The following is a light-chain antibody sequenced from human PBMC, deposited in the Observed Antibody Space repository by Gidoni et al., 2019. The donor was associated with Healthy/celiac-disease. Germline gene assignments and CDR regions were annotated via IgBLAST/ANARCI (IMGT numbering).Light chain of an antibody. CDR3: QQYDNLLLT. J-gene: IGKJ4*01. CDR1: QDISNY. V-gene: IGKV1-33*01. CDR2: DAS. Sequence: DIQMTQSPSSLSASVGDRVTITCQASQDISNYLNWYKQKPEKAPKLLIYDASNLETGVPSRFSGSGSGTDFTFTISSLQPEDIATYYCQQYDNLLLTFGGGTKVEIK.